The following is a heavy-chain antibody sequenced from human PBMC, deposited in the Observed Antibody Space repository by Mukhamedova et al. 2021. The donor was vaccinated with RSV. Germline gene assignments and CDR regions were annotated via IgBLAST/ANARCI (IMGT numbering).Heavy chain of an antibody. Sequence: TYYNPSLKSRVTISVDTSKNQFSLKLSSVTAADTAVYYCARAPWLQYYYYYMDVWGKGTTVTVS. J-gene: IGHJ6*03. V-gene: IGHV4-30-2*05. CDR3: ARAPWLQYYYYYMDV. CDR2: T. D-gene: IGHD5-24*01.